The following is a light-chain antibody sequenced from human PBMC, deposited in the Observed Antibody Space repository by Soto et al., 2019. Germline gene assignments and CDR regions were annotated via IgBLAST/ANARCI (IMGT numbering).Light chain of an antibody. CDR2: GAS. CDR3: QQYNYWPVT. V-gene: IGKV3-15*01. Sequence: EIVMTQSPSTLAVSPGETTRLSCGASQSINSDVAWYQQKLGQTPRLLIHGASTRATGIAARFSGSGSGTEFTLTISGLQSEDFAPYYCQQYNYWPVTFGGGTKVDIK. CDR1: QSINSD. J-gene: IGKJ4*01.